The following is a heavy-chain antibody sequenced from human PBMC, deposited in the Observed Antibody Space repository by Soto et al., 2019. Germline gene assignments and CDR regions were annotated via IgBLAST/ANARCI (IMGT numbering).Heavy chain of an antibody. CDR3: AKGGPLYYDSSGSPYFDY. J-gene: IGHJ4*02. V-gene: IGHV3-53*01. CDR1: GFSISDNY. D-gene: IGHD3-22*01. Sequence: QSGGSLRLSCAASGFSISDNYMTWVRQAPGKGLEWVSVLYSGGTATSYADSVKGRFTVSRDTSKNTLSLQLNSLRAEDTAVYYCAKGGPLYYDSSGSPYFDYWGQGTLVTVSS. CDR2: LYSGGTAT.